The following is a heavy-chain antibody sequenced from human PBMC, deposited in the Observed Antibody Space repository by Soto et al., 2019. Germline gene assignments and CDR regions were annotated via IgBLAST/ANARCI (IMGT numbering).Heavy chain of an antibody. D-gene: IGHD3-3*01. CDR2: VYYNGFT. CDR3: ARMGDFWSGPGELDP. J-gene: IGHJ5*02. CDR1: GGSSSSSNYY. Sequence: PSETLSLTCTVSGGSSSSSNYYWAWIRQSPGKGLEWIGSVYYNGFTYYNPSLKSRVTISVDTSKNQFSLKLTSVTAADTAVYYCARMGDFWSGPGELDPWGQGTLVTVS. V-gene: IGHV4-39*01.